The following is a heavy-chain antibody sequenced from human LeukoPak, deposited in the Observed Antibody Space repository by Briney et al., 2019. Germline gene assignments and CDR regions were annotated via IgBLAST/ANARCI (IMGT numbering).Heavy chain of an antibody. CDR1: GGSISCYY. CDR2: ISDIGSI. J-gene: IGHJ4*02. Sequence: PSETVSLTCTVSGGSISCYYCSWIRQPPGKGLEWIAYISDIGSINYNPSLKSRVTISLDTSKNQFSLKLSSVTAADTAVYYCAGHHPRNTVDFWGQGTLVTVSS. CDR3: AGHHPRNTVDF. V-gene: IGHV4-59*08. D-gene: IGHD2/OR15-2a*01.